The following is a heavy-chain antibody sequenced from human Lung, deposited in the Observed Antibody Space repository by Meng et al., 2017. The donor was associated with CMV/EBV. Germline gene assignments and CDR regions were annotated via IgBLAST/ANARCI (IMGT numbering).Heavy chain of an antibody. V-gene: IGHV4-31*02. CDR2: IYYSGST. Sequence: ISSGGYYWSWIRQHPGKVLEWIGYIYYSGSTYYNPSLKSRVTISVDTSKNQFSLKLSSVTAADTAVCYCARPMKDCSSTSCWNAYVDPWGQGTLVTVSS. D-gene: IGHD2-2*01. CDR3: ARPMKDCSSTSCWNAYVDP. J-gene: IGHJ5*02. CDR1: ISSGGYY.